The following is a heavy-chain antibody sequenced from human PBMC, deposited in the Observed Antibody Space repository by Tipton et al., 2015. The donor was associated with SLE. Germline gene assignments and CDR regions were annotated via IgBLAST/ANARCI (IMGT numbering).Heavy chain of an antibody. CDR1: GGSISSSSYY. CDR3: ARAISMDV. CDR2: IYYSGST. J-gene: IGHJ6*02. Sequence: LRLSCTVSGGSISSSSYYWGWIRQPPGKGLEWIGYIYYSGSTNYNPSLKSRVTISVDTSKNQFSLKLSSVTAADTAVYYCARAISMDVWGQGTTVTVSS. V-gene: IGHV4-61*05.